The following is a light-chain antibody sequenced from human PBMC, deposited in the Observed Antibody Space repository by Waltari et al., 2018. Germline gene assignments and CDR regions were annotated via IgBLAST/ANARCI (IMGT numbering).Light chain of an antibody. CDR3: QTGGHGTWV. V-gene: IGLV4-69*01. CDR1: SGHSTNV. CDR2: VNSDGSH. J-gene: IGLJ3*02. Sequence: QLVLTQSPSVSASLGASVKLTCTLSSGHSTNVIAWLQKRPEKGPRFVMKVNSDGSHSKGDETPDRFSGSSSGAERYLTISSLQSEDEADYYCQTGGHGTWVFGGGTKLTVL.